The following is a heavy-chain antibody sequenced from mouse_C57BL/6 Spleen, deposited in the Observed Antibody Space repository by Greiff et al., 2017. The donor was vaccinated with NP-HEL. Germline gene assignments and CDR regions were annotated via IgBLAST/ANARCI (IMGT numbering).Heavy chain of an antibody. Sequence: DVKLVESGGGLVQPGGSLKLSCAASGFTFSDYYMYWVRQTPEKRLEWVAYISNGGGSTYYPDTVQGRFTISRDNAKNTLYLQMSRLKSEDTAMYYCARRDYYGSSYYYAMDYWGQGTSVTVSS. J-gene: IGHJ4*01. CDR3: ARRDYYGSSYYYAMDY. CDR1: GFTFSDYY. CDR2: ISNGGGST. V-gene: IGHV5-12*01. D-gene: IGHD1-1*01.